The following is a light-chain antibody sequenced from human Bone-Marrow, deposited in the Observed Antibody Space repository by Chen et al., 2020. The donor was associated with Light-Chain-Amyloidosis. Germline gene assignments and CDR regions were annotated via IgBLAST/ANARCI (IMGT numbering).Light chain of an antibody. CDR2: EVT. CDR1: SSDVGGDNH. Sequence: QSALTQPASVSGSPAQSSTISSTGTSSDVGGDNHVSWYQQHPDKVPKLMIYEVTNRPSWVPDRFSGSKSDNTASLTISGLQTEDEADYFCSSYTITNTLVFGSGTSVTVL. CDR3: SSYTITNTLV. V-gene: IGLV2-14*01. J-gene: IGLJ1*01.